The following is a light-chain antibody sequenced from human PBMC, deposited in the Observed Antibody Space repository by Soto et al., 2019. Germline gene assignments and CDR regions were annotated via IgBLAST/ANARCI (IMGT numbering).Light chain of an antibody. Sequence: DIQMTQSPATLSASLGDRVTITCRASQTINRWLAWYQQKPRKAPKLLIYDGSTLQSGVPSRFSGSGSGTEFTLTIRSLQPDDVANYYCQQYNALWYTFGQGTKV. J-gene: IGKJ2*01. CDR1: QTINRW. CDR2: DGS. V-gene: IGKV1-5*01. CDR3: QQYNALWYT.